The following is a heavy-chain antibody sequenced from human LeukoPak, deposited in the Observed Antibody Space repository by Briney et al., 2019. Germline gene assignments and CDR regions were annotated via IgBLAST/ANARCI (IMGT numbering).Heavy chain of an antibody. Sequence: SETLSLTCPVSGGSISNYXXXXXXRQPPGKGLXXIGYVYYTGSTNFTPSLMSRVTMSLDXTKNQFSLKLTSLTAADTAVYYCSRESGAFCPFGYWGQGTLVTVAS. CDR3: SRESGAFCPFGY. CDR2: VYYTGST. V-gene: IGHV4-59*01. J-gene: IGHJ4*02. CDR1: GGSISNYX. D-gene: IGHD1-26*01.